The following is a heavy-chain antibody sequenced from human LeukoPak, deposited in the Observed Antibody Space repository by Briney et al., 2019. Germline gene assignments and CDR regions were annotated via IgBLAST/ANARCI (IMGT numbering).Heavy chain of an antibody. J-gene: IGHJ6*02. CDR2: ISSSGSTI. CDR1: GFTFSDYY. V-gene: IGHV3-11*04. D-gene: IGHD2-15*01. CDR3: ARAGYCSGGSCYSPTAPYYYYYGMDV. Sequence: PGGSLRLSCAASGFTFSDYYMSWIRQAPGKGLEWVSYISSSGSTIYYADSVKGRFTISRDNAKNSLYLQMNSLRAEDTAVYYCARAGYCSGGSCYSPTAPYYYYYGMDVWGQGTTVTVSS.